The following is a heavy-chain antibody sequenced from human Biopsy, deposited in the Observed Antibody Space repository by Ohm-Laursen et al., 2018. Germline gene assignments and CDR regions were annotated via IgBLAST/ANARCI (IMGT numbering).Heavy chain of an antibody. J-gene: IGHJ5*02. CDR1: GGSFTGHY. CDR2: IFYRGST. Sequence: SDTLSLTCTVSGGSFTGHYWGWIRQPPGQGLEWIGSIFYRGSTHYKPSLKSRVNISVDTSKNQFSLKLNSVTAADTAVYYCARDYDTSGYYYVSWGQGTLVTVSS. CDR3: ARDYDTSGYYYVS. D-gene: IGHD3-22*01. V-gene: IGHV4-39*01.